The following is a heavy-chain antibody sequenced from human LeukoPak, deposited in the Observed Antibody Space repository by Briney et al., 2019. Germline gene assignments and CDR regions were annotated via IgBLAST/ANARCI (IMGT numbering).Heavy chain of an antibody. CDR3: ARTCSGSRDINFDY. Sequence: SGPALVKPTQSLTLTCSFSGFSLSTKKMCVSWIRQPPGRALEWLALIDGDDDKHYRPSLKTRLTVSKDTSKNQVVLIMTNMDPVDTATYYCARTCSGSRDINFDYWGQGTLVTVSS. CDR1: GFSLSTKKMC. D-gene: IGHD6-13*01. V-gene: IGHV2-70*01. J-gene: IGHJ4*02. CDR2: IDGDDDK.